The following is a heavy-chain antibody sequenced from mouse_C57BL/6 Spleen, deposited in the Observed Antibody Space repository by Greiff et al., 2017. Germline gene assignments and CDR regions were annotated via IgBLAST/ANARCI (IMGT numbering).Heavy chain of an antibody. J-gene: IGHJ4*01. V-gene: IGHV2-2*01. CDR1: GFSLTSYG. CDR3: ARNYRGLYAMDY. Sequence: QVQLKQPGPGLVQPSQSLSITCTVSGFSLTSYGVNWVRQSPGKGLEWLGVIWSGGSTDYNAAFISRRSISKDNSKSQVFFKMNRLQADDTAIYYCARNYRGLYAMDYWGQGTSVTVSS. D-gene: IGHD2-12*01. CDR2: IWSGGST.